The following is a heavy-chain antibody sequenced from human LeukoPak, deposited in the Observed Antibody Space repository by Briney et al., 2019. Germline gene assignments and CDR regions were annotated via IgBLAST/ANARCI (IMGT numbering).Heavy chain of an antibody. CDR2: IYYSGST. CDR1: GGSISRGGYY. Sequence: PSQTLSLTCTVSGGSISRGGYYWSWIRQHPGKGLEWIGYIYYSGSTYYNPSLKSRVTISVDTSKNRFSLKLSSVTAADTAVYYCARATSSDSPRTRLGGDFDYWGQGTLVTVSS. CDR3: ARATSSDSPRTRLGGDFDY. V-gene: IGHV4-31*03. D-gene: IGHD2-2*01. J-gene: IGHJ4*02.